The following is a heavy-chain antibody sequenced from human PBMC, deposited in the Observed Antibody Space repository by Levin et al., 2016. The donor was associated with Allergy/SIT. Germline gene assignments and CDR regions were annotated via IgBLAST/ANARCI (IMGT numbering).Heavy chain of an antibody. CDR1: GYTFTDHG. V-gene: IGHV1-18*01. CDR3: VREGCSSSGCYVVPNYQFYYYMDV. J-gene: IGHJ6*03. Sequence: ASVKVSCKASGYTFTDHGINWVRQAPGQGLEWMGWISVYNAKTSYAQKFQGRVTMTTDTPTRTAYMELRSLSTDDTAVYYCVREGCSSSGCYVVPNYQFYYYMDVWGKGTTVTVSS. D-gene: IGHD2-2*01. CDR2: ISVYNAKT.